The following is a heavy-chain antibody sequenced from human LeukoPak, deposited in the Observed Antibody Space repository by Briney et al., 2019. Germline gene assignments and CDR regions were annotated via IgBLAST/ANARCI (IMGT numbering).Heavy chain of an antibody. V-gene: IGHV3-53*01. J-gene: IGHJ4*02. CDR1: GFTVSSNY. CDR3: ARERAPFVGLDY. Sequence: GGSLRLSCAASGFTVSSNYMSWVRQAPGKGLEWVSVIYSSGSTYYADSVKGRFTISRDNSKNTLYVEMNNLRPEDTAVYYCARERAPFVGLDYWGQGTLVTVSS. D-gene: IGHD6-6*01. CDR2: IYSSGST.